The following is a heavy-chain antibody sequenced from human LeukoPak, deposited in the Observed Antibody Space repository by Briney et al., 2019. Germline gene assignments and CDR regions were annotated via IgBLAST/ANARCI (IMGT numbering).Heavy chain of an antibody. CDR2: ISGSGGGT. D-gene: IGHD2-2*02. CDR1: GFTFNTYA. CDR3: AKVYHRNYMDV. V-gene: IGHV3-23*01. J-gene: IGHJ6*03. Sequence: PGGSLRLSCVTSGFTFNTYAMSWVRQAPGKGLEWVSGISGSGGGTYYADSVKGRFTISRDNSKNTLYLQMNSLRVEDTAIYYCAKVYHRNYMDVWGKGTTVTVSS.